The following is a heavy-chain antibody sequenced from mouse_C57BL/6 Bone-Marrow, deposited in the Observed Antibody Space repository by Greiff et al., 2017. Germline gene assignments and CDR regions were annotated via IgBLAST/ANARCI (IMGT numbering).Heavy chain of an antibody. D-gene: IGHD1-1*01. Sequence: EVKLVESGGGLVKPGGSLKLSCAASGFTFSSYAMSWVRQTPEKRLEWVATISDGGSYTYYPDNVKGRFTISRDNAKNTLYLQMSHLKSEDTAMYYCARYSDYCSSVDYWGQGTTLTVSS. CDR3: ARYSDYCSSVDY. CDR1: GFTFSSYA. CDR2: ISDGGSYT. V-gene: IGHV5-4*03. J-gene: IGHJ2*01.